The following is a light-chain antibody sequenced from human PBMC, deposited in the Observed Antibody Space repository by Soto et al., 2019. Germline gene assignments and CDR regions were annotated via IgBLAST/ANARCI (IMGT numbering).Light chain of an antibody. V-gene: IGKV3-15*01. Sequence: VMTQSPATLSVSPGERATLSCRASESVSDYLAWYQQRPGQAPRLLIYGASTRATGIPARFGGSGSGTEFTLTISSLQSEDFAVYYCQQYKNWPRTFGQGTKVDIK. CDR2: GAS. CDR1: ESVSDY. CDR3: QQYKNWPRT. J-gene: IGKJ1*01.